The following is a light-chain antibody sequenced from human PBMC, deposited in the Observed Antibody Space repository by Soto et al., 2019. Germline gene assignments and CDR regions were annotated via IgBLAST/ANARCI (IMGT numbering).Light chain of an antibody. CDR2: DAF. J-gene: IGKJ5*01. CDR3: QQRSNWPIT. V-gene: IGKV3-11*01. CDR1: QSVSMY. Sequence: IVMTQSPSTLSVSPVEIAAVSCSASQSVSMYLAWYQQKPDQAPRLLIYDAFNRATGIPARFSGSGSGTDFTLTISSLEPEDFVVYYCQQRSNWPITFGQGTRLEIK.